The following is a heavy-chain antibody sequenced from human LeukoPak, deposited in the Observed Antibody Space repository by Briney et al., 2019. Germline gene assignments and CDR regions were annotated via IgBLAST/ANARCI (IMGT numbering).Heavy chain of an antibody. CDR1: GFTFSTYG. CDR3: AKEGYGGNPPTS. Sequence: GGSLRLSCTASGFTFSTYGMSWVRQAPGKGLEWVSALSGSSLYKHYADSVKGRFTISRDNSKNTVYLQMNSLRVEDTAVYYCAKEGYGGNPPTSWGQGTLVSVSS. V-gene: IGHV3-23*01. CDR2: LSGSSLYK. J-gene: IGHJ5*02. D-gene: IGHD4-23*01.